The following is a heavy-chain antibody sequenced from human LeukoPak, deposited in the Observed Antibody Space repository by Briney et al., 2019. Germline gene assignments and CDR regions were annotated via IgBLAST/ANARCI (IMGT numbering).Heavy chain of an antibody. D-gene: IGHD4-17*01. V-gene: IGHV3-21*04. J-gene: IGHJ1*01. CDR3: VRDFSTVTTAYLHH. CDR2: ISSSSRHI. CDR1: GFTFSSYS. Sequence: GASLRLSCAASGFTFSSYSMNWVRQAPGRGLEWVSSISSSSRHIYYADSVKGRFTISRDDAKNSLFLQMDSLRVEDTAMYYCVRDFSTVTTAYLHHWGQGTLLTVSS.